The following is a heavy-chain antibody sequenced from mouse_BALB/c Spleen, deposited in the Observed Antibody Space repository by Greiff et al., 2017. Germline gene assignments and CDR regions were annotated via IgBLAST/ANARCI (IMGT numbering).Heavy chain of an antibody. D-gene: IGHD2-3*01. Sequence: GQLQQSGPELVKPGASVKISCKASGYSFTGYFMNWVMQSHGKSLEWIGRINPYNGDTFYNQKFKGKATFTVDKSSSTAHMELRSLASEDSAVYYCAREGYYIAMDYWGQGTSVTVSS. J-gene: IGHJ4*01. V-gene: IGHV1-20*02. CDR1: GYSFTGYF. CDR2: INPYNGDT. CDR3: AREGYYIAMDY.